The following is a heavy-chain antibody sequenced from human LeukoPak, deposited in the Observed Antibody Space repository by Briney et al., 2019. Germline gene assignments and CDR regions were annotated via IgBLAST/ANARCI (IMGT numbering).Heavy chain of an antibody. Sequence: SVTVSCKASGGTFRNYAISWVRQAPGQGLEFMGGITPIYETTNYAQKLQGRVTITADKSTSTAYMELSSLTSEDTAVYYCAASALGVYGYYDYYYYMDVWGTGTTVTVSS. D-gene: IGHD5-18*01. CDR1: GGTFRNYA. V-gene: IGHV1-69*06. CDR2: ITPIYETT. CDR3: AASALGVYGYYDYYYYMDV. J-gene: IGHJ6*03.